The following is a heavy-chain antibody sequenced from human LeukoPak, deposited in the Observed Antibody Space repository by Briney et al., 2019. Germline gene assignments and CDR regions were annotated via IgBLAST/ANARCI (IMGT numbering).Heavy chain of an antibody. Sequence: SETLSLTCAVYGGSFSGYYWSWIRQPPGKGPEWIGEINHSGSTNYNPSLKSRVTVSVDTSKNQFSLKLSSVTAADTAVYYCARVGVLDTAMPIYYFDYWGQGTLVTVSS. CDR1: GGSFSGYY. CDR2: INHSGST. V-gene: IGHV4-34*01. J-gene: IGHJ4*02. CDR3: ARVGVLDTAMPIYYFDY. D-gene: IGHD5-18*01.